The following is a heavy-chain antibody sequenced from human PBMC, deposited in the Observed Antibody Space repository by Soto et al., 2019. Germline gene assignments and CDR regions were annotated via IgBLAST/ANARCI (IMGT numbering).Heavy chain of an antibody. CDR2: IYYSGST. J-gene: IGHJ4*02. CDR1: GGSISSGGYY. V-gene: IGHV4-31*03. Sequence: QVQLQESGPGLVKPSQILSLTCTVSGGSISSGGYYWSWIRQHPGKGLEWIGYIYYSGSTYYNPSLKXRXTXSXXTSKNPFSLKLSSVTAADTAVYSCAREWRDYYFDYWGQGTLVTVSS. CDR3: AREWRDYYFDY.